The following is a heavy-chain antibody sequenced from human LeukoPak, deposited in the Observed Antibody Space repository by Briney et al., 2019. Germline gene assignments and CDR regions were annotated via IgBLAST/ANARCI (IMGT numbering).Heavy chain of an antibody. CDR1: GGTFSSYS. CDR2: IIPIFDTA. CDR3: ARISLGAIWGYYYGMDV. J-gene: IGHJ6*02. D-gene: IGHD1-26*01. V-gene: IGHV1-69*13. Sequence: SVTVSFTASGGTFSSYSISWVRQAPGQGLEWMGGIIPIFDTADYAQKFQGRVTITADESTSTAYMELSSLRSEDTAVFYCARISLGAIWGYYYGMDVWGQGTTVTVSS.